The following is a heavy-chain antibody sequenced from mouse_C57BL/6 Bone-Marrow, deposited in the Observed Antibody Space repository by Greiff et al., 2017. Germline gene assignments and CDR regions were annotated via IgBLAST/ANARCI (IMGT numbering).Heavy chain of an antibody. J-gene: IGHJ3*01. CDR2: IYPGDGDT. Sequence: LQESGPELVKPGASVKISCKASGYAFSSSWMNWVKQRPGKGLEWIGRIYPGDGDTNYNGKFKGKATLTADKSSSTAYMQLSSLTSEDSAVYFCARAQLRLPGPFAYWGQGTLVTVSA. CDR1: GYAFSSSW. D-gene: IGHD3-2*02. CDR3: ARAQLRLPGPFAY. V-gene: IGHV1-82*01.